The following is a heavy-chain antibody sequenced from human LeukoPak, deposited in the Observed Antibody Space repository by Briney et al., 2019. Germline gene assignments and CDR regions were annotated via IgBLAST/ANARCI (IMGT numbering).Heavy chain of an antibody. Sequence: GGSLRLSCAASGFTFSSYWMHWVRQAPGKGLVWVSRINTDGSSTTYADSVKGRFTISRDNAKNTLYLEMNSLRAEDTAVYYCARDRYCTTARCSDYWGQGTLVTVSS. CDR3: ARDRYCTTARCSDY. J-gene: IGHJ4*02. CDR2: INTDGSST. V-gene: IGHV3-74*03. CDR1: GFTFSSYW. D-gene: IGHD2-8*01.